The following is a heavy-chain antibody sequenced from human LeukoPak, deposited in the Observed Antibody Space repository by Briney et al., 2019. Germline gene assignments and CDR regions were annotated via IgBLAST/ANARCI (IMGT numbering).Heavy chain of an antibody. CDR2: ISGSGGST. D-gene: IGHD6-19*01. CDR3: AKSPRDSSGWYYFDY. Sequence: GRSLRLSCATSGFSFADYPWNWVRQAPGKGLEWFSAISGSGGSTYYADSVKGRFTISRDNSKNTLYLQMNSLRAEDTAVYYCAKSPRDSSGWYYFDYWGQGTLVTVSS. V-gene: IGHV3-23*01. CDR1: GFSFADYP. J-gene: IGHJ4*02.